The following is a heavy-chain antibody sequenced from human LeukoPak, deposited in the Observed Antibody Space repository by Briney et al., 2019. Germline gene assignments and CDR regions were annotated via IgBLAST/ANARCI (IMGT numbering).Heavy chain of an antibody. CDR1: GGSISSSSYY. J-gene: IGHJ4*02. Sequence: SETLSLTCTVSGGSISSSSYYWGWIRQPPGKGLEWIGYIYYSGSTYYNPSLKSRVTISVDTSKSQFSLKLSSVTAADTAVYYCARISYYDSSGYYFAYWGQGTLVTVSS. D-gene: IGHD3-22*01. V-gene: IGHV4-30-4*08. CDR3: ARISYYDSSGYYFAY. CDR2: IYYSGST.